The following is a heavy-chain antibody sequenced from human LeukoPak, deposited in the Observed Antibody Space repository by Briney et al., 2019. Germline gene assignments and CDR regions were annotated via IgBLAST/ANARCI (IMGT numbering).Heavy chain of an antibody. Sequence: PSETLSLTCTVSGGSISSGDYYWDWIRQPPGKGLEWIGDIFYSGSTHYNPSLKGRVTISIDTSKNQFSLRLSSVTAADTAVYYCARTLGLAGKVFLDYWGQGTLVTVSS. D-gene: IGHD6-19*01. J-gene: IGHJ4*02. CDR2: IFYSGST. CDR3: ARTLGLAGKVFLDY. V-gene: IGHV4-39*01. CDR1: GGSISSGDYY.